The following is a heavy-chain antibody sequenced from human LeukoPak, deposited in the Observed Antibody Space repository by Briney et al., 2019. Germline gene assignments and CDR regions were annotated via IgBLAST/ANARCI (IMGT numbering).Heavy chain of an antibody. J-gene: IGHJ4*02. CDR3: ARPAYCGPNRYFYFDS. V-gene: IGHV4-59*08. Sequence: SETLSLTCTVSGDSISSYYWSWLRQPPGKGLEGIGYIYPSGSTSYNPSVKSRVTMSIDTSKTQFSLYLTSVTAADTAVYYCARPAYCGPNRYFYFDSWGQGTLVTVSS. D-gene: IGHD2-21*01. CDR2: IYPSGST. CDR1: GDSISSYY.